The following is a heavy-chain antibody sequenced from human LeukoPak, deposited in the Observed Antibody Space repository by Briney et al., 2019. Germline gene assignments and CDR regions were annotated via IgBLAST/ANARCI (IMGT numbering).Heavy chain of an antibody. V-gene: IGHV3-15*01. D-gene: IGHD3-3*01. CDR2: IKGKPDGGTT. J-gene: IGHJ4*02. CDR3: TTGSDLDY. Sequence: GGSLRLSSAASGFTFSNAWMSWVRQAPGKGLEWVGRIKGKPDGGTTDYAAPVKGKFTISRDDSKNTLYLQINSLQTEDTAVYYCTTGSDLDYWGQGTLVTVSS. CDR1: GFTFSNAW.